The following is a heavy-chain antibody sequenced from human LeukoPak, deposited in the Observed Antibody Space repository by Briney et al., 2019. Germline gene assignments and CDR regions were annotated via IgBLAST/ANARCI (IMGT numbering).Heavy chain of an antibody. J-gene: IGHJ5*01. CDR3: AKDQFDS. Sequence: GGSLRLSCAASGFTVSSSYMSWVRQAPGKGLEWVSIILAGGNTYYAGSVKGRFTISRDSSKNTVSLQMNSLRGEDTSIYYCAKDQFDSWGQGILVTVSS. CDR2: ILAGGNT. CDR1: GFTVSSSY. V-gene: IGHV3-66*01.